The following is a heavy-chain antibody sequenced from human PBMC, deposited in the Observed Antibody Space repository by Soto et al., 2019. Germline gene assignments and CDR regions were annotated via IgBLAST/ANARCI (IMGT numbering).Heavy chain of an antibody. J-gene: IGHJ5*02. CDR3: ARDLSTIFGVAPFYNWFDP. D-gene: IGHD3-3*01. Sequence: ASVKVSFKASGYSFTSYGISWVRQAPGQGLEWMGWISAYNGNTNYAQKLQGRVTMTTDTSTSTAYMELRSLRSDDTAVCYCARDLSTIFGVAPFYNWFDPWGQGTQVTVSS. CDR1: GYSFTSYG. CDR2: ISAYNGNT. V-gene: IGHV1-18*01.